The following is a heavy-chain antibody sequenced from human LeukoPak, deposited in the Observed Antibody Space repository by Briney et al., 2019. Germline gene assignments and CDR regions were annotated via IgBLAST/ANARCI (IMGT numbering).Heavy chain of an antibody. Sequence: GGSLRLSCAASGFTFSSYWMHWVRQAPGKGLWWVSRINSDGSSTSYADSVKGRFTISRDNAKNTLYLQMNSLRAEDTAVYYCARGSSGWSPFNYWGQGTLVTVSS. D-gene: IGHD6-19*01. CDR3: ARGSSGWSPFNY. CDR2: INSDGSST. CDR1: GFTFSSYW. V-gene: IGHV3-74*01. J-gene: IGHJ4*02.